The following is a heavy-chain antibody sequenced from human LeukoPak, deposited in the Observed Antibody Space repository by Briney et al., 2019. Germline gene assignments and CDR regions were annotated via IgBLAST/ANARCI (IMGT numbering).Heavy chain of an antibody. D-gene: IGHD1-26*01. Sequence: ASVKVSCKASGYTFTGYYMHWVRQAPRQGLEWMGWINPNSGGTNYAQKFQGRVTMTRDTSISTAYMELSRLRSDDTAVYYCARGGGGATTDFDYWGQGTLVTVSS. J-gene: IGHJ4*02. CDR1: GYTFTGYY. V-gene: IGHV1-2*02. CDR2: INPNSGGT. CDR3: ARGGGGATTDFDY.